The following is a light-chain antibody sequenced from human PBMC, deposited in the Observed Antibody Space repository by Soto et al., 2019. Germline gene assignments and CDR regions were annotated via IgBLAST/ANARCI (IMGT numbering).Light chain of an antibody. J-gene: IGLJ1*01. CDR3: QSYDSSLSGSRV. Sequence: QSVLTQPPSVSGAPGQRVTISCTGSSSNIGAGYDVHWYQQLPGTAPKLLIYGNSNRPSGVSDRFSGSKSGSSASLAITGLQAEDEADYYCQSYDSSLSGSRVFGPGTKLTVL. CDR2: GNS. CDR1: SSNIGAGYD. V-gene: IGLV1-40*01.